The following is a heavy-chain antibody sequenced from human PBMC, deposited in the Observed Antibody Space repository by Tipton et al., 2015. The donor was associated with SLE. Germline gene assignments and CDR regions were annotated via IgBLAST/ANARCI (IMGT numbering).Heavy chain of an antibody. V-gene: IGHV1-46*01. CDR2: INPSAGST. CDR3: ARDGSSSSYIDY. D-gene: IGHD6-13*01. J-gene: IGHJ4*02. CDR1: GYTFTSYY. Sequence: QSGAEVKKPGASVKVSCKASGYTFTSYYMHWVRQAPGQGLEWMGIINPSAGSTSYAQKFQGRVTMTRDTSTSTVYMELSSLRSEYTAVYCCARDGSSSSYIDYWGQGTLVTVSS.